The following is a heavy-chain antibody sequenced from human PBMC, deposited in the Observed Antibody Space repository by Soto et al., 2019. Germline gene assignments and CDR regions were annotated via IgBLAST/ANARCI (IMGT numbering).Heavy chain of an antibody. V-gene: IGHV3-13*01. CDR1: EFTFSTYD. Sequence: GSLRLSCAASEFTFSTYDMHWVRQDTGKGLEWVSAIGTAGDTYYPDSVKGRFIISRDNAKSSLFLQMNSLRAGDTAVYYCARADNSGWSAFDVWGQGAMVTVSS. J-gene: IGHJ3*01. CDR2: IGTAGDT. CDR3: ARADNSGWSAFDV. D-gene: IGHD6-19*01.